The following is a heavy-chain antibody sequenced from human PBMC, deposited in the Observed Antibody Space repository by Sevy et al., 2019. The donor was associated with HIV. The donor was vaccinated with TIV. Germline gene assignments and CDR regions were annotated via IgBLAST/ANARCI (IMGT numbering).Heavy chain of an antibody. CDR1: GFTFSSYS. CDR2: ISSSSSYI. D-gene: IGHD6-6*01. Sequence: GGSLRLSCAASGFTFSSYSMHWVRQAPGRGLEWVSSISSSSSYIYYADSVKGRFTISRDNAKNSLYLQMNSLRAEDTAVYYCARGPPSSSTPLDVWGKGTTVTVSS. J-gene: IGHJ6*04. V-gene: IGHV3-21*01. CDR3: ARGPPSSSTPLDV.